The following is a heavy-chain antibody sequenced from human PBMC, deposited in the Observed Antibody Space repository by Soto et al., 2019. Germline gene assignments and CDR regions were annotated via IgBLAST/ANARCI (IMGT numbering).Heavy chain of an antibody. V-gene: IGHV1-8*01. CDR3: ARDQWDILTGYSTPYYFDY. CDR1: GYTFTSYD. Sequence: ASVKVSCKASGYTFTSYDINWVRQATGQGLEWMGWMNPNSANTGYAQKFQGRVTITRDTSASTAYMELSSLRSEDTAVYYCARDQWDILTGYSTPYYFDYWGQGTLVTVS. D-gene: IGHD3-9*01. J-gene: IGHJ4*02. CDR2: MNPNSANT.